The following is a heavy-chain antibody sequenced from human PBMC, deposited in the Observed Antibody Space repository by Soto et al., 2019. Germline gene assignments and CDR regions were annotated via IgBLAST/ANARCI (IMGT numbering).Heavy chain of an antibody. D-gene: IGHD3-16*01. CDR3: ATPYYFNH. CDR1: GFMFSAYT. V-gene: IGHV3-21*06. J-gene: IGHJ1*01. CDR2: ISDDSSYI. Sequence: PGGSLTLSSAASGFMFSAYTMNWVRQAPGKGLEWLSSISDDSSYIDYADSLRGRFTVSRDNARNSLYLQIDSLGVEDTAVYYCATPYYFNHWGPGTLVTVSS.